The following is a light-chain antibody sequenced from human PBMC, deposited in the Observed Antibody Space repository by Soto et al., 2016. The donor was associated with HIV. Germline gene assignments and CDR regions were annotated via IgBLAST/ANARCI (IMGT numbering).Light chain of an antibody. J-gene: IGKJ1*01. CDR2: KAS. CDR1: QSISSW. CDR3: QQGA. V-gene: IGKV1-5*03. Sequence: DIQMTQSPSTLSASVGDRVTITCRASQSISSWLAWYQQKPGKAPKLLIYKASSLESGVPSRFSGSGSGTEFTLTISGLQPDDFATYYCQQGAFGQGTKVEVK.